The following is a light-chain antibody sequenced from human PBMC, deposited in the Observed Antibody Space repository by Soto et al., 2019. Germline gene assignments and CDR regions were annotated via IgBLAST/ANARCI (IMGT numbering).Light chain of an antibody. CDR3: CSYAGGNTFV. V-gene: IGLV2-23*02. CDR2: EVN. Sequence: QTVLTQPASVSGSPGQSITISCTGTSTDVESYDLVSWYQEQPGRAPRLLIFEVNKRPSGVSNRFSGSKSGNTASLTISGLQAEDDGDYFCCSYAGGNTFVFGGGTKLTVL. CDR1: STDVESYDL. J-gene: IGLJ2*01.